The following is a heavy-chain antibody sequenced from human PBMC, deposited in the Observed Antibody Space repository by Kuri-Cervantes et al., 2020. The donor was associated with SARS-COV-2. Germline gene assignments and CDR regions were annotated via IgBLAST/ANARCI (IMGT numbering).Heavy chain of an antibody. J-gene: IGHJ4*02. Sequence: ETLSLTCAASGFTFSSYWMHWVRQAPGKGLEWVANIKQDGSEKYYADSVKGRFTISRDNAKNSLYLQMNSLRAEDTAVYYCARVRPLRNIVVTSPDYWGQGTLVTVSS. D-gene: IGHD5-12*01. CDR1: GFTFSSYW. CDR2: IKQDGSEK. CDR3: ARVRPLRNIVVTSPDY. V-gene: IGHV3-7*01.